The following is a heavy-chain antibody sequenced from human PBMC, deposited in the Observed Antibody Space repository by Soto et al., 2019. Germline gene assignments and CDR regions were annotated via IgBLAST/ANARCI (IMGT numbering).Heavy chain of an antibody. CDR2: ISVSGDRT. CDR1: GFTFSSYA. CDR3: AKDGDSITMNKPLDY. D-gene: IGHD3-22*01. Sequence: EVQLLESGGGLVQPGGSLRLSCAASGFTFSSYAMCWVRQAPGKGLEWVSSISVSGDRTYYADSVKGRFTISRDNSRNTLHLQMNSLRAEDTAVYYCAKDGDSITMNKPLDYWGQGTLVTVSS. J-gene: IGHJ4*02. V-gene: IGHV3-23*01.